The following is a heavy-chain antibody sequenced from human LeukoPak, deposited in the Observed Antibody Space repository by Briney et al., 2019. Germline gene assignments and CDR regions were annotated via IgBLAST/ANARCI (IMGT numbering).Heavy chain of an antibody. CDR2: INYSGTT. CDR3: AREGGAYSSSYYLDY. V-gene: IGHV4-31*03. D-gene: IGHD6-13*01. J-gene: IGHJ4*02. Sequence: PSETLSLTCTVSGGSINSAEYYWTWIRQHPGKGLEWIGYINYSGTTYYDPSLKSRITVSVDTSKNQFSLKLSSVTAADTAVYYCAREGGAYSSSYYLDYLGQGTLVTVSS. CDR1: GGSINSAEYY.